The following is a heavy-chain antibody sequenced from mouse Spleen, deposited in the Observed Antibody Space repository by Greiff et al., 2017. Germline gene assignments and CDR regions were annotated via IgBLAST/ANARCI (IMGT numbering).Heavy chain of an antibody. D-gene: IGHD2-13*01. Sequence: QVTLKVCGPELVKPGASVKISCKASGYAFSSSWMNWVKQRPGKGLEWIGRIYPGDGDTNYNGKFKGKATLTADKSSSTAYMQLSSLTSEDSAVYFCARDGDYGFAYWGQGTLVTVSA. J-gene: IGHJ3*01. V-gene: IGHV1-82*01. CDR2: IYPGDGDT. CDR1: GYAFSSSW. CDR3: ARDGDYGFAY.